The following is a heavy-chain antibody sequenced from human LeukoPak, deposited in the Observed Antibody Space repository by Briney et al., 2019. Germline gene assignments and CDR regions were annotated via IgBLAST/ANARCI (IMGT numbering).Heavy chain of an antibody. CDR1: GFTFSSYA. J-gene: IGHJ4*02. Sequence: PGGSLRLSCAASGFTFSSYAMHWVRQAPGKGLEWVAVISYDGSNKYYADSVKGRFTISRDNSKNTLYLQMNSLRAEDAAVYYCARDRVGYSGYFFDYWGQGTLVTVSS. D-gene: IGHD5-12*01. CDR3: ARDRVGYSGYFFDY. V-gene: IGHV3-30-3*01. CDR2: ISYDGSNK.